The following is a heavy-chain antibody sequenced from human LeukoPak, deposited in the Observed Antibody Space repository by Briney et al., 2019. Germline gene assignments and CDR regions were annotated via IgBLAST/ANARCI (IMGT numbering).Heavy chain of an antibody. CDR1: GFMFSDYS. D-gene: IGHD4/OR15-4a*01. Sequence: GGSLRLSCAASGFMFSDYSMNWDRQAPGKGLEWVSYITGSTTMYYADSVKGRFTISRDNAQNSLYLQMNSLRDEDTAVYYCARDHDYAFDYWGQGTLVTVSS. CDR2: ITGSTTM. J-gene: IGHJ4*02. V-gene: IGHV3-48*02. CDR3: ARDHDYAFDY.